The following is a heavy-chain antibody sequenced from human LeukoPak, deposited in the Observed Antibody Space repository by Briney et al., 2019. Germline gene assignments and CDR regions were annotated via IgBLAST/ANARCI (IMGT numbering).Heavy chain of an antibody. CDR2: MNPNSGNT. CDR3: ARSHDSSGYRNPYWFDP. Sequence: ASVKVSCKASGYTFTSYDINWVRQATGQGLEWMGWMNPNSGNTGYAQKFQGRVTMTRDTSTSTVYMELSSLRSEDTAVYYCARSHDSSGYRNPYWFDPWGQGTLVTVSS. J-gene: IGHJ5*02. CDR1: GYTFTSYD. D-gene: IGHD3-22*01. V-gene: IGHV1-8*01.